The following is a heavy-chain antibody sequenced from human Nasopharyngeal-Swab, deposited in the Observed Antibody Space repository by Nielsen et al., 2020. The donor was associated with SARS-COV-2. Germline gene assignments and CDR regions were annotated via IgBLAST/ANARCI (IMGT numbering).Heavy chain of an antibody. Sequence: SETLSLTCTVSGGSISSSSYYWSWIRQPPGKGLEWIGYIYYSGSTNYNPSLKSRVTISVDTSKNQFSLKLSSVTAADTAVYYCARGTPYYYDFWSGYYTPYYFDYWGQGTLVTVSS. V-gene: IGHV4-61*01. D-gene: IGHD3-3*01. J-gene: IGHJ4*02. CDR1: GGSISSSSYY. CDR3: ARGTPYYYDFWSGYYTPYYFDY. CDR2: IYYSGST.